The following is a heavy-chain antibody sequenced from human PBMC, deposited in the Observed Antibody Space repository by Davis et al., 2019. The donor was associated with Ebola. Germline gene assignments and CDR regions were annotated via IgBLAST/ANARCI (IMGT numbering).Heavy chain of an antibody. V-gene: IGHV3-23*01. CDR2: ISGSGATT. J-gene: IGHJ6*02. CDR3: AKGGARYFYHYYGMDV. CDR1: GLTFSNYA. D-gene: IGHD2/OR15-2a*01. Sequence: PGGSLRLSCAASGLTFSNYAMSWVRQAPGKGLEWVSGISGSGATTYYADSVKGRFTISRDNSKNTLYLQMNSLRADDTALYYCAKGGARYFYHYYGMDVWGQGTTVTVSS.